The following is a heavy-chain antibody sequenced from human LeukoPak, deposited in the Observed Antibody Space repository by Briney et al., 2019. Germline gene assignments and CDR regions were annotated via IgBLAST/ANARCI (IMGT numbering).Heavy chain of an antibody. J-gene: IGHJ4*02. Sequence: GGSPRLSCAASGFTFTDAWLSWVRQAPGKGLEWVGRIKNGGTTDYAAPVEGRFTISRDDSKATLYLQMNSLKTEDTAMYYCTTVSHFYLGGQGALVTVSS. CDR3: TTVSHFYL. D-gene: IGHD2/OR15-2a*01. V-gene: IGHV3-15*01. CDR1: GFTFTDAW. CDR2: IKNGGTT.